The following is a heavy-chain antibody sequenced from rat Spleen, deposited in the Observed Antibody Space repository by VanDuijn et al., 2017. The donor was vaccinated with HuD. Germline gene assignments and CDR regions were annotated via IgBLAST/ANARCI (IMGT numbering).Heavy chain of an antibody. V-gene: IGHV5-20*01. Sequence: EVQLVESGGGLVQPGRSLKLSCAASGFTFSDYYMAWVRQAPKKGLEWVASISYEGSSTYYRDSVKGRFTVSRDDAKSTLYLQMDSLRSEDTATYYCTTYGGLRNWFAYWGQGTLVTVSS. CDR2: ISYEGSST. D-gene: IGHD4-1*01. J-gene: IGHJ3*01. CDR1: GFTFSDYY. CDR3: TTYGGLRNWFAY.